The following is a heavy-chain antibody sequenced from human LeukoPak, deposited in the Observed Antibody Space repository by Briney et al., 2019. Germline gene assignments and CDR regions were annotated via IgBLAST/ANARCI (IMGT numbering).Heavy chain of an antibody. J-gene: IGHJ6*02. CDR3: ARVLKYSSGWYPYYYYGMDV. CDR2: IIPIFGTA. D-gene: IGHD6-19*01. V-gene: IGHV1-69*05. Sequence: ASVKVPCKASGGTFSSYAINWVRQAPGQGLEWMGGIIPIFGTANYAQKFQGRVTITTDESTSTAYMELSSLRSEDTAVYYCARVLKYSSGWYPYYYYGMDVWGQGTTVTVSS. CDR1: GGTFSSYA.